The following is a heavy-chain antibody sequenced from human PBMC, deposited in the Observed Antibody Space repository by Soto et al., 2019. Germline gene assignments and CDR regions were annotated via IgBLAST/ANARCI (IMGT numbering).Heavy chain of an antibody. D-gene: IGHD5-12*01. CDR3: SIHEPLHGGYDY. J-gene: IGHJ4*01. Sequence: PPETLSLTCTVSAGSISSYYWSWIRQPQGKGLEWIGYTHYSGSTNYNTSLKSRVTISVATSKNQFSLKLISVTAADTGGHYCSIHEPLHGGYDYWGRVSLVTVS. V-gene: IGHV4-59*08. CDR1: AGSISSYY. CDR2: THYSGST.